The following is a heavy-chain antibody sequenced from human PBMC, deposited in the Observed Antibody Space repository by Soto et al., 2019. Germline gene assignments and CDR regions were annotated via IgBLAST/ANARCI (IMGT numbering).Heavy chain of an antibody. CDR1: GYMFSDYY. Sequence: ASVKVSCKASGYMFSDYYIYWVRQAPGHGLEWVGWINPRTGFTNYAQKFQVRVTMTRDTSTDTVYLELSGLRSDDTAVYYCARELRSLASPLDFWGQGTLVTVSS. CDR3: ARELRSLASPLDF. J-gene: IGHJ4*02. D-gene: IGHD1-26*01. V-gene: IGHV1-2*02. CDR2: INPRTGFT.